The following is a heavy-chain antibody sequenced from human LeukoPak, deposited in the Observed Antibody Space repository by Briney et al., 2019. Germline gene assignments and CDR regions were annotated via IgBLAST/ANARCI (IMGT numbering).Heavy chain of an antibody. CDR1: GYTFTSYG. CDR3: ARTSQWLVLGAWFDP. V-gene: IGHV1-18*01. Sequence: ASVKVSCKASGYTFTSYGISWVRQAPGQGLEWMGWLSPYNVNTNYAQKLQGRVTMTTDTSTSTAYMELRSLRSDDTAVYYCARTSQWLVLGAWFDPWGQGTLVTVSS. CDR2: LSPYNVNT. J-gene: IGHJ5*02. D-gene: IGHD6-19*01.